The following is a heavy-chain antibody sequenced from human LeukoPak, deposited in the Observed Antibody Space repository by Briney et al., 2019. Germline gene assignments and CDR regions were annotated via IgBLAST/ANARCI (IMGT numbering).Heavy chain of an antibody. CDR1: GYTFTGYY. Sequence: ASVKVSCKASGYTFTGYYMHWVRQAPGQGLEWMGWINPNSGGTNYAQKFQGRVTMIRDTSISTAYMELSRLRSDDTAVYYCARDWRWHAEGYYFDYWGQGTLVTVSS. CDR2: INPNSGGT. J-gene: IGHJ4*02. CDR3: ARDWRWHAEGYYFDY. V-gene: IGHV1-2*02.